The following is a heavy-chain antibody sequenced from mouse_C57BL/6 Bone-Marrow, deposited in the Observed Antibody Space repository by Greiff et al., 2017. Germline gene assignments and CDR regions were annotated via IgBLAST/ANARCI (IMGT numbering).Heavy chain of an antibody. CDR3: ARGAY. CDR2: IYPGDGDT. V-gene: IGHV1-80*01. J-gene: IGHJ3*01. Sequence: LQQSGASVKISCKASGYAFSSYWMNWVKQRPGKSLEWIGQIYPGDGDTSDNGKFKGKATLTADKSSSTAYMQLSSLTSDDSAVYFCARGAYWGQGTLVTVSA. CDR1: GYAFSSYW.